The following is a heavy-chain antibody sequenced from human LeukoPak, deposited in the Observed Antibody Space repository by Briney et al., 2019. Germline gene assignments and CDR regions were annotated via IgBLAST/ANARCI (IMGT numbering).Heavy chain of an antibody. D-gene: IGHD2-15*01. CDR1: GYTFSDYH. Sequence: ASVNVSCKASGYTFSDYHIHWVRQAPGQGLEWMGWINPNSGWALYAQKFQGRVTMTRDTSISTASMKQSRLSSDDTAVYYCTRTVVEAVIDPWGQGTLVTVSP. CDR3: TRTVVEAVIDP. CDR2: INPNSGWA. J-gene: IGHJ5*02. V-gene: IGHV1-2*02.